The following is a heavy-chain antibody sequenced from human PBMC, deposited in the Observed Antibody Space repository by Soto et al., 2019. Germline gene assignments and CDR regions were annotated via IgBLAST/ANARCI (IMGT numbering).Heavy chain of an antibody. V-gene: IGHV3-15*01. Sequence: GGSLRLSCAASGFTFSNAWMSWVRQAPGKGLEWVGRIKSKTDGGTTDYAAPVKGRFTISRDDSKNTLYLQMNSLKTEDTAVYYCTTETAAARPLPGFDYWGQGTLVTVSS. CDR3: TTETAAARPLPGFDY. J-gene: IGHJ4*02. D-gene: IGHD6-6*01. CDR1: GFTFSNAW. CDR2: IKSKTDGGTT.